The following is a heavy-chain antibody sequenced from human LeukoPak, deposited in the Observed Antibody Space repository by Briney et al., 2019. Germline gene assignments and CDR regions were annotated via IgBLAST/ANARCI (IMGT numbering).Heavy chain of an antibody. CDR1: EFSVSDNY. Sequence: PGGSLRLSCAASEFSVSDNYMSWVRQVPGKGLEWVSVIYSGGDTYYADSVKGRLTISRDNSKNTVYLQMNSLRAEDTAVYYCAEGGRGPVGVGAIRFDYWGQGTLVTVSS. V-gene: IGHV3-53*01. CDR3: AEGGRGPVGVGAIRFDY. CDR2: IYSGGDT. J-gene: IGHJ4*02. D-gene: IGHD1-26*01.